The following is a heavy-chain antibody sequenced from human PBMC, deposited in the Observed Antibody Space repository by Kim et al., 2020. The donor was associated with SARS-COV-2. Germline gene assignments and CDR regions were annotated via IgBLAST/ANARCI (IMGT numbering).Heavy chain of an antibody. J-gene: IGHJ6*02. D-gene: IGHD6-19*01. CDR3: ATLILQGQWLVSDYYYYGMDV. CDR2: IIPIFGTA. V-gene: IGHV1-69*13. CDR1: GGTFSSYA. Sequence: SVKVSCKASGGTFSSYAISWVRQAPGQGLEWMGGIIPIFGTANYAQKFQGRVTITADESTSTAYMELSSLRSEDTAVYYCATLILQGQWLVSDYYYYGMDVWGQGTTVTVSS.